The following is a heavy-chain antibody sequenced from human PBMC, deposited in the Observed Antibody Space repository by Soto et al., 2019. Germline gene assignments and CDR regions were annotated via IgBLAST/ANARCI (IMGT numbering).Heavy chain of an antibody. V-gene: IGHV4-59*01. CDR2: VYYTGST. CDR1: GGSIRDYY. CDR3: ARAHTDFDS. Sequence: SETLSLTCTVSGGSIRDYYWSWIRQPPGKGLEWIGYVYYTGSTNYNPSLKSRVTISVDTSKNQFSLTLSSVTAADTAVYYCARAHTDFDSWAQENHLTVSS. J-gene: IGHJ5*01.